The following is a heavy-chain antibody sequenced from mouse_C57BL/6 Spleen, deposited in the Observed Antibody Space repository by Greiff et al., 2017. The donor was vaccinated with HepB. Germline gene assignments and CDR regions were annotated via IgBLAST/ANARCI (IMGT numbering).Heavy chain of an antibody. V-gene: IGHV1-26*01. J-gene: IGHJ2*01. CDR2: INPNNGGT. Sequence: VQLQQSGPELVKPGASVKISCKASGYTFTDYYMNWVKQSHGKSLEWIGDINPNNGGTSYNQKFKGKATLTVDKSSSTAYMELRSLTSEDSAVYYCARFYDGYYWGQGTTLTVSS. CDR1: GYTFTDYY. D-gene: IGHD2-3*01. CDR3: ARFYDGYY.